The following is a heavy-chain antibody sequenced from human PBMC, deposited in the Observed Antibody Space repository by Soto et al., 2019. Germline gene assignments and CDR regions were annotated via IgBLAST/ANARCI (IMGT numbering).Heavy chain of an antibody. J-gene: IGHJ5*02. D-gene: IGHD6-19*01. CDR3: ARHYSSGSRNWFDP. Sequence: PSETLSLTCRVSGGSINSSSYFWGWVRQPPGKGLEWIGNIYYSGSTYYNPSLRSRVTISVDTSKNQFSLKLGSVTAADTAVFYCARHYSSGSRNWFDPWGQGTLVTVSS. V-gene: IGHV4-39*01. CDR2: IYYSGST. CDR1: GGSINSSSYF.